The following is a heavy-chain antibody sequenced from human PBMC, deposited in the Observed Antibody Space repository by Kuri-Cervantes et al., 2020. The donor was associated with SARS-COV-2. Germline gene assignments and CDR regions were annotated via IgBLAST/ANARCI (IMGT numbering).Heavy chain of an antibody. CDR2: INPNSGGT. CDR1: GYTFTGYY. V-gene: IGHV1-2*02. Sequence: ASVKVSCKASGYTFTGYYMHWVRQAPGQGLEWMGWINPNSGGTNYAQKFQGRVTMTRDTSISTAYMELSRLRSEDTAVYYCATTPPNFYYYMDVWGKGTTVTVSS. CDR3: ATTPPNFYYYMDV. D-gene: IGHD1/OR15-1a*01. J-gene: IGHJ6*03.